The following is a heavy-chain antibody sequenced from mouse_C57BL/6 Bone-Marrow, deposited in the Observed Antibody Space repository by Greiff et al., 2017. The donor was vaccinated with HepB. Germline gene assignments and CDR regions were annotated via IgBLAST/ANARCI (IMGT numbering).Heavy chain of an antibody. Sequence: QVTLKESGPGILQPSQTLSLTCSFSGFSLSTFGMGVGWIRQPSGKGLEWLAHIWWNDDKYYNPALKSRLTISKDTSKNQVFLKIANVDTADTATYYCARIPNYYGSSPSYWYFDVWGTGTTVTVSS. J-gene: IGHJ1*03. D-gene: IGHD1-1*01. CDR1: GFSLSTFGMG. V-gene: IGHV8-8*01. CDR3: ARIPNYYGSSPSYWYFDV. CDR2: IWWNDDK.